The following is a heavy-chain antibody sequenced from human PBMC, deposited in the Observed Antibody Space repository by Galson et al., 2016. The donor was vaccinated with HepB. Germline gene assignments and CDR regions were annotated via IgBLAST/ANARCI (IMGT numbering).Heavy chain of an antibody. J-gene: IGHJ3*02. CDR3: ARDYKQQLDACDI. CDR2: ISTSSSYI. V-gene: IGHV3-21*01. D-gene: IGHD6-13*01. Sequence: SLRLSCAASGFTFSSYSMNWVRQAPGMGLEWVSSISTSSSYIYVTDSVKGRFTISRDNAKNSLYLQMSSLRAEDTAVYYCARDYKQQLDACDIWGQGTMVTVSS. CDR1: GFTFSSYS.